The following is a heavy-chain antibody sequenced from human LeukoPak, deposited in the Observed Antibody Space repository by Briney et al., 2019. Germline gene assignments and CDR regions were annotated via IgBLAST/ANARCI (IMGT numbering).Heavy chain of an antibody. V-gene: IGHV4-59*12. D-gene: IGHD6-19*01. CDR2: IYYSGST. CDR3: AGGQWLVWGVY. CDR1: GDSISSYY. Sequence: SETLSLTCTVSGDSISSYYWSWLRQPPGKGREWMGYIYYSGSTNYNPSLKSRVTISVDTSKNQLSLKLSSVTVADTAVYYCAGGQWLVWGVYWGQGTLVTVSS. J-gene: IGHJ4*02.